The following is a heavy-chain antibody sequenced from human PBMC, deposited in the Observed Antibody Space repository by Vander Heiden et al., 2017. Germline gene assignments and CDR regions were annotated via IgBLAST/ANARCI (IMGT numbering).Heavy chain of an antibody. CDR3: ARAGRLGSIAAAGSHDY. CDR2: ISSSSSTI. J-gene: IGHJ4*02. Sequence: EVQLVESGGGLVQPGGSLRLSCAASGFTFSSFSMNWVRQAQGKGREWVSYISSSSSTIYDADSVKGRFTISRDNAKNSLYLQMNSLRDEDTAVYYCARAGRLGSIAAAGSHDYWGQGTLVTVSS. CDR1: GFTFSSFS. V-gene: IGHV3-48*02. D-gene: IGHD6-13*01.